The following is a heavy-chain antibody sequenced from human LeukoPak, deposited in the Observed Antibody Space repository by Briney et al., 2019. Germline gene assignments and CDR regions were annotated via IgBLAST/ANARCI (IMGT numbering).Heavy chain of an antibody. Sequence: GGSLRLSCAASGFTFSSYAMHWVRQAPGKGLEWVAVISYDGSNKYYADSVKGRFTISRDNSKNTLYLQMNSLRAEDTAVYYCARDGPAAAAPVFGDFDYWGQGTLVTVSS. CDR1: GFTFSSYA. D-gene: IGHD3-10*02. J-gene: IGHJ4*02. V-gene: IGHV3-30-3*01. CDR3: ARDGPAAAAPVFGDFDY. CDR2: ISYDGSNK.